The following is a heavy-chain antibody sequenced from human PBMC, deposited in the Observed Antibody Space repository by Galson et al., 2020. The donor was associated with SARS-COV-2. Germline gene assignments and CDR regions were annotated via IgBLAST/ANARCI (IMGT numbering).Heavy chain of an antibody. CDR3: AKAVWSGSLRAAGQYYYYGMDV. CDR2: ISYDGSNK. J-gene: IGHJ6*02. CDR1: GFTFSSYG. V-gene: IGHV3-30*18. D-gene: IGHD3-3*01. Sequence: GESLKISCAASGFTFSSYGMHWVRQAPGKGLEWVAVISYDGSNKYYADSVKGRFTISRDNSKNTLYLQMNSLRAEDTAVYYCAKAVWSGSLRAAGQYYYYGMDVWGQGTTVTVSS.